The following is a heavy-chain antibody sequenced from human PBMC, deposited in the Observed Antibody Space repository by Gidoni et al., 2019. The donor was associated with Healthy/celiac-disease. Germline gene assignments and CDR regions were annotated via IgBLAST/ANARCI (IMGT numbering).Heavy chain of an antibody. CDR2: IYYSGST. J-gene: IGHJ6*03. CDR1: GGSISSYY. CDR3: ARHWGITTKWENYYYMDV. D-gene: IGHD1-20*01. V-gene: IGHV4-59*08. Sequence: QVQLQESGPGLVKPSETLSLTCTVSGGSISSYYWRWIRQPPGKGLEWIGYIYYSGSTNYNPSLKSRVTISVDTSKNQFSLKLSSVTAADTAVYYCARHWGITTKWENYYYMDVWGKGTTVTVSS.